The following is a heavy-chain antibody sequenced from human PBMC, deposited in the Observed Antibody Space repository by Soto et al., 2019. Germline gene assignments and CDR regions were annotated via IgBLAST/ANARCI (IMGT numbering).Heavy chain of an antibody. CDR3: AKGSYDILTGYYSPPFNIDY. Sequence: GGSLRLSCAASGFTFSSYAMSWVRQAPGKGLEWVSAISGSGGSTYYADSVKGRFTISRDNSKNTLYLQMNSLRAEDTAVYYCAKGSYDILTGYYSPPFNIDYWGQGTLVTVSS. J-gene: IGHJ4*02. CDR1: GFTFSSYA. V-gene: IGHV3-23*01. CDR2: ISGSGGST. D-gene: IGHD3-9*01.